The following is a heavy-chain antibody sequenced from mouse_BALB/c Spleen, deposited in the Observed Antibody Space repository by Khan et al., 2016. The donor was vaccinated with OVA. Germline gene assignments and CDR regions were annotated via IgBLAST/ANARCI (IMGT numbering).Heavy chain of an antibody. Sequence: EVQLQESGGGLVQPGGSRKLSCAASGFTFSSYGMHWVRQAPEKGLEWVAYISGDSSTIYYTDTVKGRFTISRDNPKNTLSLQMTSLMSEDTAMYYCATSYYGGYYFDYWGPGTTLTVSS. V-gene: IGHV5-17*02. CDR2: ISGDSSTI. D-gene: IGHD1-2*01. J-gene: IGHJ2*01. CDR1: GFTFSSYG. CDR3: ATSYYGGYYFDY.